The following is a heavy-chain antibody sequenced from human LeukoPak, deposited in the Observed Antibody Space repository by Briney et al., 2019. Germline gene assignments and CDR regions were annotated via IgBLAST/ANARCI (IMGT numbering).Heavy chain of an antibody. CDR1: GGAFSGYF. D-gene: IGHD3-3*01. CDR2: INHSGST. J-gene: IGHJ6*02. Sequence: PSETLSLTCAVNGGAFSGYFWSWIRQPPGKGLEWIGEINHSGSTYYNASLKSRITISVDTSKRQFSLRMNSVTAADTAVYFCAGYYSSIYGMDVWGQGTSVTVSS. V-gene: IGHV4-34*01. CDR3: AGYYSSIYGMDV.